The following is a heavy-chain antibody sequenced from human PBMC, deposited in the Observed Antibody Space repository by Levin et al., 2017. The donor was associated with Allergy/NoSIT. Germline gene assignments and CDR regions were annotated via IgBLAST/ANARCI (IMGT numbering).Heavy chain of an antibody. V-gene: IGHV3-72*01. CDR1: GFTFSDHY. Sequence: LSLTCAASGFTFSDHYMDWVRQAPGKGLEWVGRSRNKAKSYTTEYAASVKGRFTISRDDSKNSLYLQMNSLKTEDTAVYYCARGYCSGGSCYRDDYWGQGTLVTVSS. CDR2: SRNKAKSYTT. D-gene: IGHD2-15*01. J-gene: IGHJ4*02. CDR3: ARGYCSGGSCYRDDY.